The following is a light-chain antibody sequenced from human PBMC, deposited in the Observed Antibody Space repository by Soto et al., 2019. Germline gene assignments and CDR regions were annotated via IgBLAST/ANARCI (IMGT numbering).Light chain of an antibody. CDR2: GAS. V-gene: IGKV1-12*01. CDR1: QDISTW. CDR3: QQANSFPIT. J-gene: IGKJ5*01. Sequence: DIQMTQSTSSVSASVGDRDTITCRASQDISTWLAWYQQKPGKAPELLIYGASNLQSVVPSRFSVSGSGTDCTLTINSLQPEDCATYYCQQANSFPITFGQGKRLESK.